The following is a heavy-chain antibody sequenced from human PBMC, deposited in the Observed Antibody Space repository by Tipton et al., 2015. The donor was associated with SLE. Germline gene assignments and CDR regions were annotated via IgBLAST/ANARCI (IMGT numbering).Heavy chain of an antibody. Sequence: TLSLTCTVSGGSINSGSYYWSWIRQPAGKGLEWIGRVYTSGSTNFNPSLRSRVTISLDTSKNQFSLKLSSVTAADTAVYFCARGMVTWRGAIVGVDVWGQGTTVNVSS. D-gene: IGHD2-21*02. J-gene: IGHJ6*02. CDR1: GGSINSGSYY. V-gene: IGHV4-61*02. CDR3: ARGMVTWRGAIVGVDV. CDR2: VYTSGST.